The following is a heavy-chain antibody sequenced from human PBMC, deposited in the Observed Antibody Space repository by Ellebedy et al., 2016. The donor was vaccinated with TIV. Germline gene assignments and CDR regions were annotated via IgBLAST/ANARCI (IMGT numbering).Heavy chain of an antibody. J-gene: IGHJ4*02. Sequence: MPSETLSLTCTVSGGSIINNYWSWIRQPPGKGLEWIGYIFYTGSTNYNPSLKSRVTISVDPSRGQFSLNLTSVTAADTAVYYCARGGSYADSWGQGTLVTVSS. CDR3: ARGGSYADS. CDR2: IFYTGST. D-gene: IGHD1-26*01. CDR1: GGSIINNY. V-gene: IGHV4-59*01.